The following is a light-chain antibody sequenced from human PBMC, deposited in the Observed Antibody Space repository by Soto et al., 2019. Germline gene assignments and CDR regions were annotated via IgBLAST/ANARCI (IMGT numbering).Light chain of an antibody. CDR3: SSYTTTGTQV. CDR2: EVS. CDR1: SSDVGGYDY. J-gene: IGLJ2*01. Sequence: QSALTQPASVSGSPGQSITLSCTGTSSDVGGYDYVSWYQHHPGKAPKLMIYEVSNRPSGISNRFSGSKSGNTASLTISGLQAEDEADYYCSSYTTTGTQVFGGGTKVTVL. V-gene: IGLV2-14*01.